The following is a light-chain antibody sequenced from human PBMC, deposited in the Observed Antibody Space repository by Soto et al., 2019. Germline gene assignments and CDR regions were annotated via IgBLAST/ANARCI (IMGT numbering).Light chain of an antibody. CDR2: DVT. CDR3: CSFSGTYHWV. V-gene: IGLV2-11*01. J-gene: IGLJ3*02. CDR1: SSDVGGYNY. Sequence: QSALTQPRSVSGSPGQSVTISCTGTSSDVGGYNYVSWYQQLPGKAPKLMIYDVTKRPSGVPDRLSGSKSGNTASLTISGLQAEDEADYHCCSFSGTYHWVFGGGTKLTVL.